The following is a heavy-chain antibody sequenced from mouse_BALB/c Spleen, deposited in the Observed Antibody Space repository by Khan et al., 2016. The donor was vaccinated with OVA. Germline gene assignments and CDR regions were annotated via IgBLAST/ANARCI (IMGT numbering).Heavy chain of an antibody. D-gene: IGHD2-1*01. CDR1: GYTFTSYW. CDR3: TRNGFGNYGSWDY. J-gene: IGHJ2*01. CDR2: IYPGNSDT. Sequence: VRLQQSGTVLARPGASVKMSCKASGYTFTSYWMHWVKQRPGQGLEWIGAIYPGNSDTNYNQKFKGTAKLTAVTSTSTAYMEFNSLTNEDSAVYYCTRNGFGNYGSWDYWGQGTTLTVSS. V-gene: IGHV1-5*01.